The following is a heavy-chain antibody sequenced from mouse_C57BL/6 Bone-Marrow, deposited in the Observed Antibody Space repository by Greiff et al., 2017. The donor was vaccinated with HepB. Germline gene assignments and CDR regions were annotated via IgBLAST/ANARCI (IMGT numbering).Heavy chain of an antibody. V-gene: IGHV1-55*01. J-gene: IGHJ2*01. CDR2: IYPGSGST. Sequence: QVHVKQPGAELVKPGASVKMSCKASGYTFTSYWITWVKQRPGQGLEWIGDIYPGSGSTNYNEKFKSKATLTVDTSSSTAYMQLSSLTSEDSAVYYCARGVLRWDFDYWGQGTTLTVSS. CDR3: ARGVLRWDFDY. D-gene: IGHD1-1*01. CDR1: GYTFTSYW.